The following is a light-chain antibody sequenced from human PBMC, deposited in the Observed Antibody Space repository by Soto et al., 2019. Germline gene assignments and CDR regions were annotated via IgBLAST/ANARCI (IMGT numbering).Light chain of an antibody. Sequence: QSVLTQPPSASGTPGQKVTISCSGSSSNIGSNTVTWYQHLPGTAPKLLIYSNNQRSSGVPGRFSGSKSGNSASLAITGVHSEDGADYYCAAWDDSLHVYFFGTGTKVTVL. CDR2: SNN. CDR3: AAWDDSLHVYF. CDR1: SSNIGSNT. J-gene: IGLJ1*01. V-gene: IGLV1-44*01.